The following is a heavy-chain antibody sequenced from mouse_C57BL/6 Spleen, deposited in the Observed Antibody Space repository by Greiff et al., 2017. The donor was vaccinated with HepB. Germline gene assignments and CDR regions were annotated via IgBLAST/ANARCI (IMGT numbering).Heavy chain of an antibody. D-gene: IGHD2-5*01. CDR3: ARKAYYSKGYFDV. Sequence: QVQLQQPGAELVMPGASVKLSCKASGYTFTSYWMHWVKQRPGQGLEWIGEIDPSDSYTNYNQKFKGKSTLTVDKSSSTAYMQLSSLTSEDPAVYYWARKAYYSKGYFDVWGTGTTVTVSS. V-gene: IGHV1-69*01. J-gene: IGHJ1*03. CDR2: IDPSDSYT. CDR1: GYTFTSYW.